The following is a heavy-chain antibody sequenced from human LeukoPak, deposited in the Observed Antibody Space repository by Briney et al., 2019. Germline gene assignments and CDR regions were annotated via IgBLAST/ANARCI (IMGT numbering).Heavy chain of an antibody. CDR1: GGSISTFH. CDR2: VYYSGST. J-gene: IGHJ4*02. CDR3: ARVDYDSSGYFDY. V-gene: IGHV4-59*01. Sequence: SETLSLTCTVSGGSISTFHWSWLRQPPGKQLEWIGYVYYSGSTNYNPSFKTRVTISVDTSKNQFSLKLSSVTPADTAVYYCARVDYDSSGYFDYWGQGTLVTVPS. D-gene: IGHD3-22*01.